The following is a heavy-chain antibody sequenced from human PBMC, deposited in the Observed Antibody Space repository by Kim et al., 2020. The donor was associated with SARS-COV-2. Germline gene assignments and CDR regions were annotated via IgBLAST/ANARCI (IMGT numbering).Heavy chain of an antibody. D-gene: IGHD6-13*01. CDR2: IYYSGST. CDR3: ARRSSSWYGFDY. Sequence: SETLSLTCTVSGGSISSSSYYWGWIRQPPGKGLEWIGTIYYSGSTYYNPSLKSRVTISVDTSKNQFSLKLSSVTATDTAVHYCARRSSSWYGFDYWGQGTLVTVSS. CDR1: GGSISSSSYY. J-gene: IGHJ4*02. V-gene: IGHV4-39*01.